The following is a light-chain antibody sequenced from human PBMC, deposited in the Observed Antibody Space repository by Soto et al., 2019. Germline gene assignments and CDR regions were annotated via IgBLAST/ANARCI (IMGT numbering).Light chain of an antibody. CDR1: QSVGSW. Sequence: GDRVTITCRASQSVGSWLAWYQQEPGKAPELLIYKASSLQGGVPSRFSGSGSGTEFTLTISSLQPDDVATYYCQQYNTYSTVGQGAKVDIK. CDR3: QQYNTYST. J-gene: IGKJ1*01. V-gene: IGKV1-5*03. CDR2: KAS.